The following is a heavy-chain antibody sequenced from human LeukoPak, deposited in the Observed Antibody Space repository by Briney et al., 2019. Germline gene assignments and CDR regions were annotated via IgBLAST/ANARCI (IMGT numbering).Heavy chain of an antibody. CDR1: GYTFTGYY. V-gene: IGHV1-2*02. Sequence: ASVKVSCKASGYTFTGYYMHWVRQAPGQGLEWMGWINPNSGGTKYEQEFQGRVTMTRDTSISTGYMELSRLTSDDTAVYYCAREKYSSNWEIDYWGQGTLVTVSS. J-gene: IGHJ4*02. CDR3: AREKYSSNWEIDY. CDR2: INPNSGGT. D-gene: IGHD6-13*01.